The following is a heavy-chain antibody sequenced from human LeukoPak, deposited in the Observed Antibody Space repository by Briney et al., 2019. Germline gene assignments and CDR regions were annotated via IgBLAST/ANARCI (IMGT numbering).Heavy chain of an antibody. V-gene: IGHV3-23*01. CDR3: AKVIGSSWSGSYFDY. CDR1: GFTFSSFA. CDR2: ISVSGDST. Sequence: GGSLRLSCAASGFTFSSFAMSWVRQAPGKGLEWVSVISVSGDSTYYADSVKGRFTISRDNSKNTLYLRMNSLRAEDTAVYYCAKVIGSSWSGSYFDYWGQGTLVTVSS. D-gene: IGHD6-13*01. J-gene: IGHJ4*02.